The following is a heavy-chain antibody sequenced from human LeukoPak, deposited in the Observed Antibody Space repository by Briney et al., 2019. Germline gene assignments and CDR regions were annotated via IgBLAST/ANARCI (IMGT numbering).Heavy chain of an antibody. D-gene: IGHD1-26*01. J-gene: IGHJ3*02. CDR2: IRSKAYGGTT. CDR3: TRDWGVSGSYAAAFDI. Sequence: GGSLRLSCTASGFTFGDYAMSWVRQAPGKGLEWVGFIRSKAYGGTTEYAASVKGRFTISRDDSKSIAYLQMTSLKTEDTAVYYCTRDWGVSGSYAAAFDIWGQGTMVTVSS. V-gene: IGHV3-49*04. CDR1: GFTFGDYA.